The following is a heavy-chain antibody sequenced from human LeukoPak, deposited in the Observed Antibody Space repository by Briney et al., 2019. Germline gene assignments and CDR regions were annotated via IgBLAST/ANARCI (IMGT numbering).Heavy chain of an antibody. CDR1: GLTFSSYS. Sequence: GGSLRLSCAASGLTFSSYSMNWVRQAPGKGLEWVSSISSSSSYIYYADSVKGRFTISRDNAKNSLYLQMNSLRAEDTAVYYCARVRTMDDAFDIWGQGTMVTVSS. CDR2: ISSSSSYI. D-gene: IGHD3-10*01. J-gene: IGHJ3*02. V-gene: IGHV3-21*01. CDR3: ARVRTMDDAFDI.